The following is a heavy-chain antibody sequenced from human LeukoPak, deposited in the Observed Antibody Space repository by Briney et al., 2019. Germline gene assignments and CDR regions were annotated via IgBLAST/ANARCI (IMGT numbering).Heavy chain of an antibody. CDR2: IYSGGST. CDR3: ARYRFVVGATDSFDM. D-gene: IGHD1-26*01. J-gene: IGHJ3*02. CDR1: ELSVGSNY. V-gene: IGHV3-66*01. Sequence: GGSLRLSCAASELSVGSNYMTWVRQAPGKGLEWVSLIYSGGSTYYADSVKGRFTISRDNAKNSLYLQMNSLRAEDTAVYYCARYRFVVGATDSFDMWGQGTTVTVSS.